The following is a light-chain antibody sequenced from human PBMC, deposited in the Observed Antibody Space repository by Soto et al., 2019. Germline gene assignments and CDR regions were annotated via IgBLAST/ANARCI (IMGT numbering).Light chain of an antibody. Sequence: QSVLAQPASVSGSPGQSITISCTVTSSDVGGYNYVSWYQQHPGKAPKLMIYEVSNRPSGVSNRFSGSKSGNTASLTISGLQAEDEVDYYCSSYTSSSSYVFGTGTKVTLL. CDR2: EVS. V-gene: IGLV2-14*01. CDR1: SSDVGGYNY. J-gene: IGLJ1*01. CDR3: SSYTSSSSYV.